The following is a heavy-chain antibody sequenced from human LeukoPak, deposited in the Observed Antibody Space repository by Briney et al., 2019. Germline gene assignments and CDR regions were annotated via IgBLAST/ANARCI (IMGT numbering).Heavy chain of an antibody. CDR2: INSDGSDT. CDR3: TREDLGVGWTYFDY. CDR1: GFTFSSYW. V-gene: IGHV3-74*01. J-gene: IGHJ4*02. D-gene: IGHD6-19*01. Sequence: GGSLRLSCAASGFTFSSYWMHWVRQAPGKGLVWVSRINSDGSDTTYADSVKGRFTISRDNAKNSLYLQMNSLRAGDTAVYYCTREDLGVGWTYFDYWGQGTLVTVSS.